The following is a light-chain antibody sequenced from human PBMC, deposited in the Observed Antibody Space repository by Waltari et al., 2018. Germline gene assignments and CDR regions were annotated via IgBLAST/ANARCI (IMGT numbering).Light chain of an antibody. V-gene: IGLV2-23*02. J-gene: IGLJ3*02. CDR3: CSYAGSSTPWV. Sequence: QSALTQPASVSGSPGQSITISCTGTSIDVGNYNLVSWYQQPPGKAPKLMIYEVSKRPSGVSNRFSGSKSGNTASLTISGLQAEDEAHYYCCSYAGSSTPWVFGGGTKLTVL. CDR2: EVS. CDR1: SIDVGNYNL.